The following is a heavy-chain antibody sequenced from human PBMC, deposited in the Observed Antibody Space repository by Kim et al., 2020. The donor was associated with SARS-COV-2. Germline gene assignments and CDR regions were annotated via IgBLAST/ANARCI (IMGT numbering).Heavy chain of an antibody. D-gene: IGHD3-16*01. J-gene: IGHJ4*02. V-gene: IGHV4-59*13. CDR2: IYYSGST. CDR3: ARTNYDYVWGTLDY. CDR1: GGSISSYY. Sequence: SETLSLTCTVSGGSISSYYWSWIRQPPGKGLEWIGYIYYSGSTNYNPSLKSRVTISVDTSKNQFSLKLSSVTAADTAVYYCARTNYDYVWGTLDYWGQGTLVTVSS.